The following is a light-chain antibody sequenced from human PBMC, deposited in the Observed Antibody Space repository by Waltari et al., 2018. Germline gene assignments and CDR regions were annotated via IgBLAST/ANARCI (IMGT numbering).Light chain of an antibody. J-gene: IGLJ2*01. CDR3: QSTDSSDSLFL. CDR2: KDS. Sequence: SHDLTQPPSVSVSPGQTARISCSGATLAKKYVSWYQQRPGQAPVMLIYKDSVRPSEIPERYSASSSGTTATLTITGVQAEDEADYYCQSTDSSDSLFLFGGWTKLTFV. CDR1: TLAKKY. V-gene: IGLV3-25*03.